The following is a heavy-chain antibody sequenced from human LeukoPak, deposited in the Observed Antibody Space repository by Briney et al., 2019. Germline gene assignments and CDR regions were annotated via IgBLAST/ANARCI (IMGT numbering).Heavy chain of an antibody. V-gene: IGHV1-24*01. CDR2: FDPEDGET. J-gene: IGHJ6*02. CDR3: ARPTNYDFWSGYYSDYYYGMDV. D-gene: IGHD3-3*01. CDR1: GYTLTELS. Sequence: ASVKVSCKVSGYTLTELSMHWVRQAPGKGLEWMGGFDPEDGETIYAQKFQGRVTITADESTSTAYMELSSLRSEDTAVYYCARPTNYDFWSGYYSDYYYGMDVWGQGTTVTVSS.